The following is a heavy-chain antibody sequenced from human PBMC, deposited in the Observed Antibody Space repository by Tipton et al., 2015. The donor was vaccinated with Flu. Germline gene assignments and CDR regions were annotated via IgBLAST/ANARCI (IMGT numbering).Heavy chain of an antibody. V-gene: IGHV4-59*01. CDR2: VYYTGST. Sequence: LRLSCTVSGGSIRGYYWHWIRQFPGKGLEWIGFVYYTGSTNYKSSLKSRVTISTDTSTNQVSLKMNSVIAADTAVYYCARGPPGPSIRAYYFDIWGQGALVTVSS. CDR1: GGSIRGYY. CDR3: ARGPPGPSIRAYYFDI. J-gene: IGHJ4*02. D-gene: IGHD2-21*01.